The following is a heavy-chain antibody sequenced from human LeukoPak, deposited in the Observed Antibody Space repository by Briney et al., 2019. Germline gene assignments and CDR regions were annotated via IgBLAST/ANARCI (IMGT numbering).Heavy chain of an antibody. V-gene: IGHV4-59*08. CDR3: ARHIRGYYDSSGYYGFDY. J-gene: IGHJ4*02. Sequence: SETLSLTCAVYGGSISSYYWSWIRQPPGKGLEWIGYIYYSGSTNYNPSLKSRVTISVDTSKNQFSLKLSSVTAADTAVYYCARHIRGYYDSSGYYGFDYWGQGTLVTVSS. D-gene: IGHD3-22*01. CDR1: GGSISSYY. CDR2: IYYSGST.